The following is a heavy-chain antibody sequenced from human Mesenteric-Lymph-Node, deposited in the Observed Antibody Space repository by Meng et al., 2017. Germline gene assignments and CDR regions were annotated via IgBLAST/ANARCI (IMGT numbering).Heavy chain of an antibody. J-gene: IGHJ4*02. CDR3: AFDF. CDR2: ISYDGSNK. CDR1: GFTFSSYA. V-gene: IGHV3-30*07. Sequence: GESLKISCAASGFTFSSYAMHWVRQAPGKGLEWVAVISYDGSNKYYADSVKGRFTVSRDNSKSTLYLQMKSLRADDTAMYYCAFDFWGQGTLVTVSS.